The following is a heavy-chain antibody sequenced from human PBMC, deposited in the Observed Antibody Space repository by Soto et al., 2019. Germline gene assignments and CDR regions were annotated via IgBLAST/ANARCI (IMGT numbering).Heavy chain of an antibody. J-gene: IGHJ4*02. Sequence: QVQLVQSGAEVKKPGSSVKVSCKTSGGTVSTYSLVWVRQAPGEGLEWMGGIIPIFGTANYAQKTQDRVTITADKSTTTAFMEMSSLKSEDTAMYYCASSSGNNYGVGTNYYFDYWGQGTLVTVSS. V-gene: IGHV1-69*06. D-gene: IGHD1-26*01. CDR1: GGTVSTYS. CDR2: IIPIFGTA. CDR3: ASSSGNNYGVGTNYYFDY.